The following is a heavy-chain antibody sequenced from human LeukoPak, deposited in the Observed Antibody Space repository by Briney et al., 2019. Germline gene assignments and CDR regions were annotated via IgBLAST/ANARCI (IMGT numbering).Heavy chain of an antibody. V-gene: IGHV4-39*01. J-gene: IGHJ4*02. CDR2: IYSSVST. CDR3: AYSGSYGHLGY. CDR1: GGSISSNAYY. D-gene: IGHD1-26*01. Sequence: SETLSLTCTVSGGSISSNAYYWAWIRQPPGKGLEWIGSIYSSVSTYYNPSLKSRVTISVDTSKNQFSLRLSSVTTADTALYYCAYSGSYGHLGYWGQGIPVTVSS.